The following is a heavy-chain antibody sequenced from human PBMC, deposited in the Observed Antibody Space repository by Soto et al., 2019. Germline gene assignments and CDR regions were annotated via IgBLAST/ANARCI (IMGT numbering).Heavy chain of an antibody. D-gene: IGHD6-6*01. Sequence: PGGSLRLSCAASGFTFTNYAMSWVRQAPGKGLEWVSSITASGRSTYYADSVKGRFTTSRDNSKNTLFLQMNSLSAEDTAVYYCAKRSTTGSYFFDYWGQGTLVTVSS. CDR3: AKRSTTGSYFFDY. CDR2: ITASGRST. CDR1: GFTFTNYA. J-gene: IGHJ4*02. V-gene: IGHV3-23*01.